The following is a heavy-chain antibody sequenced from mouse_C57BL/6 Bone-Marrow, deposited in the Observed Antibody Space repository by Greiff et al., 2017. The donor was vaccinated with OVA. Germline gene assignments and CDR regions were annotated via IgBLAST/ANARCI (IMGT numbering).Heavy chain of an antibody. J-gene: IGHJ2*01. D-gene: IGHD1-1*01. CDR1: GYTFTDYY. V-gene: IGHV1-19*01. CDR2: INPYNGGT. CDR3: ARCHYYGSRKDYVDY. Sequence: EVHLVESGPVLVKPGASVKMSCKASGYTFTDYYMNWVKQSHGKSLEWIGVINPYNGGTSYNQKFKGKATLTVDKSSSTAYMELNSLTSEDSAVYYCARCHYYGSRKDYVDYWGQGTTLTVSS.